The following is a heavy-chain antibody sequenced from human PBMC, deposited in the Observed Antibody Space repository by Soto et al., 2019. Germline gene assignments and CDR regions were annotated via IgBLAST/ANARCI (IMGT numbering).Heavy chain of an antibody. D-gene: IGHD3-3*01. Sequence: QVQLVQSGAEVKKPGASVKVSCKASGYTFTSYYMHWVRQAPGQGLEWMGIINPSGGSTSYAQKFQGRVTMTRDTSTSTGYMELSSRRSEDTAVYYCARELPTVGDIKNWFDPWGQGTLVTVSS. V-gene: IGHV1-46*03. CDR3: ARELPTVGDIKNWFDP. J-gene: IGHJ5*02. CDR1: GYTFTSYY. CDR2: INPSGGST.